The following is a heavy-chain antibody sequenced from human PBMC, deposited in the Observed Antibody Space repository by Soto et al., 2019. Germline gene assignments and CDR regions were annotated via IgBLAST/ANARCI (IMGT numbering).Heavy chain of an antibody. Sequence: GGSLRLSCAASGFTFSSYSMNWVRQAPGKGLEWVSSISSSSSYIYYADSVKGRLPISRDNAKNSLYLQMNSLRAEDRAVYDCARDRRSSSWYEAAYYFDYWGQGTLVTVSS. CDR3: ARDRRSSSWYEAAYYFDY. V-gene: IGHV3-21*01. D-gene: IGHD6-13*01. J-gene: IGHJ4*02. CDR2: ISSSSSYI. CDR1: GFTFSSYS.